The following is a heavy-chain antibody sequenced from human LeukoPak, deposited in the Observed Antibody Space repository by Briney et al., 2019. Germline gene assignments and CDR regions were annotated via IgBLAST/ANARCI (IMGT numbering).Heavy chain of an antibody. D-gene: IGHD4-17*01. CDR1: GFIFNSYA. V-gene: IGHV3-30*04. CDR2: ISYDGTNK. J-gene: IGHJ4*02. Sequence: GGSLRLSCAASGFIFNSYAMHWVRQAPGKGLEWVAAISYDGTNKYYADSVKGRFTISRDNSKNTLYLQMNSLRAEDTAVYYCAKEALPTMTTVTTDFDYWGQGTLVTVSS. CDR3: AKEALPTMTTVTTDFDY.